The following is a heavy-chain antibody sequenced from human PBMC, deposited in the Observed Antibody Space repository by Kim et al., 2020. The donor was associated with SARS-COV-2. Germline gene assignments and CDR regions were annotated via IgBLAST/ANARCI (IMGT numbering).Heavy chain of an antibody. CDR2: ISGDGGST. V-gene: IGHV3-43*02. CDR3: AKDYGDFPYFFSDI. CDR1: GFTFDDYA. Sequence: GGSLRLSCAASGFTFDDYAMHWVRQAPGNGLEWVSLISGDGGSTYYADSVKGRFTISRDNSKNSLYLQMNSLRTEDTALYYCAKDYGDFPYFFSDIWGQGTMVTVSS. J-gene: IGHJ3*02. D-gene: IGHD3-3*01.